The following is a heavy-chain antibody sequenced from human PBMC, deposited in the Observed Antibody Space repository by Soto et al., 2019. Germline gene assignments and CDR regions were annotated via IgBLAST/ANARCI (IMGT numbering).Heavy chain of an antibody. CDR1: GFTFSSYD. V-gene: IGHV3-13*01. J-gene: IGHJ6*02. D-gene: IGHD2-15*01. Sequence: GGSLRLSCAASGFTFSSYDMHWVRQATGKGLEWVSAIGTAGDTYYPGSVKGRFTISRENAKNSLYLQMNSLRAEDTAVYYCARRLRVAATPYYYYYYGMDVWGQGTTVTVSS. CDR2: IGTAGDT. CDR3: ARRLRVAATPYYYYYYGMDV.